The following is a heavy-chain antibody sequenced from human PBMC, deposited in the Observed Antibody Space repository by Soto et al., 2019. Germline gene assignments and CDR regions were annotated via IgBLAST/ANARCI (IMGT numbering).Heavy chain of an antibody. CDR3: AIQHYYGSGSYYILQS. V-gene: IGHV1-3*01. D-gene: IGHD3-10*01. CDR1: GYTFTSYA. Sequence: GASVKVSCKASGYTFTSYAMHWVRQAPGQRLEWMGWINAGNGNTKYSQKFQGRVTITRDTSASTAYMELSSLRSEDTAVYYCAIQHYYGSGSYYILQSSGQGTLVTVSS. CDR2: INAGNGNT. J-gene: IGHJ5*02.